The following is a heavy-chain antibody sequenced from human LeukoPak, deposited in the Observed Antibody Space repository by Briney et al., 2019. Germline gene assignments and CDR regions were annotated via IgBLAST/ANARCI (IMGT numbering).Heavy chain of an antibody. CDR3: ARMGFQAAEYYYYMDV. CDR1: AYSFTSYW. D-gene: IGHD3-10*01. CDR2: IYPGDSDT. Sequence: GESLKISCKGSAYSFTSYWIGWVRQMPGKGLEWMGIIYPGDSDTRYSPSFQGQVTISADKSISTAYLQWSSLKASDTAMYYCARMGFQAAEYYYYMDVWGKGTTVTVSS. J-gene: IGHJ6*03. V-gene: IGHV5-51*01.